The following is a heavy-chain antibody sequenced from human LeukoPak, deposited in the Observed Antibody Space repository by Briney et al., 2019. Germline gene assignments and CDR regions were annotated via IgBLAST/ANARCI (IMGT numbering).Heavy chain of an antibody. Sequence: ASVKVSCTASGYTFTSYGISWVRQAPGQGLEWMGWISAYSGNTNYAQTLQGRVTMTTDTSKSTDYMEMRSLRSDDTAVYYCAIGRTFWESGWGQGTMVTVSS. CDR1: GYTFTSYG. J-gene: IGHJ3*01. CDR3: AIGRTFWESG. CDR2: ISAYSGNT. V-gene: IGHV1-18*01. D-gene: IGHD3-10*01.